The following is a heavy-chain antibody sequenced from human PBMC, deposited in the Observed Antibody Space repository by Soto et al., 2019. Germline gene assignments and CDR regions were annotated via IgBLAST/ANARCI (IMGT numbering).Heavy chain of an antibody. V-gene: IGHV4-61*01. CDR2: IYYSGIT. Sequence: SEALSLTCTVPGGSVSIGSYYRTWIRQPPAKGLEWNGYIYYSGITNYNPSLKIRVTISVDTSKNQYSLKLSSVTDADTAVYYCARNVPAVAGPFDFWGQGPLFTVSS. CDR1: GGSVSIGSYY. CDR3: ARNVPAVAGPFDF. D-gene: IGHD6-19*01. J-gene: IGHJ4*02.